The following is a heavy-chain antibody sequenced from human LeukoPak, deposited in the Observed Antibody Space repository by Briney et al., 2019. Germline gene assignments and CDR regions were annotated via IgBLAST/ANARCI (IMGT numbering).Heavy chain of an antibody. D-gene: IGHD4-23*01. Sequence: GESLKISCKGSGYSFTTYWIGWVRQMPGRGLEWMAIIYPGDSDTRYSPSFQGQVTISADKSISTAYLQWSSLKASDTAMYYCARQYYGDNSGFDYWGQGTPVTVSS. CDR3: ARQYYGDNSGFDY. CDR1: GYSFTTYW. V-gene: IGHV5-51*01. J-gene: IGHJ4*02. CDR2: IYPGDSDT.